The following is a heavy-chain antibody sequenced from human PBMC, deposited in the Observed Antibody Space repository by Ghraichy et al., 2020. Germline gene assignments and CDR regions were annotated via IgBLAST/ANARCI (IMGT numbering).Heavy chain of an antibody. V-gene: IGHV3-13*04. CDR3: ARDPSGWGLDV. CDR2: IGKAGDT. J-gene: IGHJ6*02. Sequence: SCAASGFTFSSYDMCWVRQVPGKGLEWVSGIGKAGDTHYLDSVKGRFTISRENAKNSLYLQMNSLREGDTAVYYCARDPSGWGLDVWGQGTTVTVSS. CDR1: GFTFSSYD. D-gene: IGHD6-19*01.